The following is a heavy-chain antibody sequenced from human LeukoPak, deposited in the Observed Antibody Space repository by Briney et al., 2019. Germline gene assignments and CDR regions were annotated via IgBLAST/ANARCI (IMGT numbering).Heavy chain of an antibody. CDR3: AKAPLPYYGSGSYYFDY. J-gene: IGHJ4*02. D-gene: IGHD3-10*01. CDR2: ISGSGGAT. Sequence: PGGSLRLSCAASGFTFSSYAMSWVRQAPGKGLEWVSAISGSGGATYYADSVKGRFTISRDNSKNTLYLQMNSLRAEDTAVYYCAKAPLPYYGSGSYYFDYWGQGTLVTVSS. V-gene: IGHV3-23*01. CDR1: GFTFSSYA.